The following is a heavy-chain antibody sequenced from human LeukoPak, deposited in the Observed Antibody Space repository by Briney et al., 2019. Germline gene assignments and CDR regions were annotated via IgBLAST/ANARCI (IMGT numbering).Heavy chain of an antibody. CDR2: ISAYNSNT. V-gene: IGHV1-18*04. J-gene: IGHJ5*02. CDR3: ARWGIAAAGTSRTNLNWFDP. CDR1: GYTFTSYG. D-gene: IGHD6-13*01. Sequence: ASVKVSCKASGYTFTSYGISWVRQAPGQGLEWMGWISAYNSNTNYAQRLQGRVTMTTDTSTSTAYMELRSLRSDDTAVYYCARWGIAAAGTSRTNLNWFDPWGQGTLVTVSS.